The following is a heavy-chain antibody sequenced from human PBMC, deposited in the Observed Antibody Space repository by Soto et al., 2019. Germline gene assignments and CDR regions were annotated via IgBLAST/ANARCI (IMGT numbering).Heavy chain of an antibody. CDR2: IYSDGGHT. CDR3: ARLPPSPVTKYDAFDL. J-gene: IGHJ3*01. CDR1: GFTFNNYW. V-gene: IGHV3-74*01. Sequence: EVQLLDSGGGLVQPGGSLRLSCAASGFTFNNYWMNWVRQAPGKGRVWVSRIYSDGGHTHYADSVKGRCTISTDNAKNTVLLQMSRLGAEDPAVYYCARLPPSPVTKYDAFDLWGQGTRVTVSS. D-gene: IGHD4-4*01.